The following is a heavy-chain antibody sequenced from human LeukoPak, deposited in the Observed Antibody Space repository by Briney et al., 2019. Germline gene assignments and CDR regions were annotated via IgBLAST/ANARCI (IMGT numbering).Heavy chain of an antibody. V-gene: IGHV3-13*01. CDR3: ARGSWARAFDY. Sequence: PGGSLRLSCAASGFTFSSYDMHWVRQATGKGLEWVSAIGTAGDTYYPGSVKGRFTISRENAKNSLYLQMNSLRAGDTAVYYCARGSWARAFDYWGQGTLVTVSS. D-gene: IGHD6-6*01. CDR2: IGTAGDT. CDR1: GFTFSSYD. J-gene: IGHJ4*02.